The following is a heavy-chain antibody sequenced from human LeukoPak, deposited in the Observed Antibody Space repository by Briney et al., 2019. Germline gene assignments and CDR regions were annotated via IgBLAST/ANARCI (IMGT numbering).Heavy chain of an antibody. D-gene: IGHD2-2*01. J-gene: IGHJ4*02. V-gene: IGHV3-66*01. Sequence: GGSLRLSCAASGFTVSSNYVSWVRQAPGKGLEWVSVIYSGGSTYYADSVKGRFTISRDNSKNTLYLQMNSPRAEDTAVYYCARGSSTSCLDYWGQGTLVTVSS. CDR3: ARGSSTSCLDY. CDR2: IYSGGST. CDR1: GFTVSSNY.